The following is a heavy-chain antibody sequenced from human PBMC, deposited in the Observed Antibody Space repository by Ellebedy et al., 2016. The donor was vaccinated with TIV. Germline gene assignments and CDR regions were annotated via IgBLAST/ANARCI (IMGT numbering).Heavy chain of an antibody. CDR1: GFTVSSNY. D-gene: IGHD1-14*01. CDR3: VRGLAPEGYFDY. Sequence: GESLKISCAASGFTVSSNYMSWVRQAPGKGLEWVSSLFTTGTTHYAASVRGRFTISRDNSKNTLFLQLNSLSADDPAVYYCVRGLAPEGYFDYWGQGALVTVSS. J-gene: IGHJ4*03. CDR2: LFTTGTT. V-gene: IGHV3-66*01.